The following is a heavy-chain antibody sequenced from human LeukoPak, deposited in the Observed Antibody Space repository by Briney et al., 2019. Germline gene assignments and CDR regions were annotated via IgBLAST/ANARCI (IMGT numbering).Heavy chain of an antibody. V-gene: IGHV3-73*01. Sequence: GGSLRLSGVASGFSFSDFTIHWVRPASGKGLEGVGRVRSTANGYATAYAASVKGRFTISRDDSKNTAYLQMDSLKTEDTAVYYCTGNYYGSGSYADFDYWGQGTLVTVSS. CDR2: VRSTANGYAT. J-gene: IGHJ4*02. CDR3: TGNYYGSGSYADFDY. D-gene: IGHD3-10*01. CDR1: GFSFSDFT.